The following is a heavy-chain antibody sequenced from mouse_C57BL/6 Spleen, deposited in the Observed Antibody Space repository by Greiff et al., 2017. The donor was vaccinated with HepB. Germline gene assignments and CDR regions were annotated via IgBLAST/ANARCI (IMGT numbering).Heavy chain of an antibody. J-gene: IGHJ1*03. CDR1: GFNIKDDY. Sequence: EVQLQQSGAELVRPGASVKLSCTASGFNIKDDYMHWVKQRPEQGLEWIGWIDPENGDTEYASKFQGKATITADTSSNTAYLQLSSLTSEDTAVYYCTTLLGGHFDVWGTGTTVTVSS. CDR2: IDPENGDT. D-gene: IGHD1-1*01. CDR3: TTLLGGHFDV. V-gene: IGHV14-4*01.